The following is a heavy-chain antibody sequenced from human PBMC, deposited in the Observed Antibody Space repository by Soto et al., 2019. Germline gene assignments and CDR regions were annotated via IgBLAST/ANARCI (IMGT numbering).Heavy chain of an antibody. CDR2: IIPIFGTA. V-gene: IGHV1-69*13. CDR3: ARTKVPAAIFYYYGMDV. D-gene: IGHD2-2*02. J-gene: IGHJ6*02. CDR1: GGTFSSYA. Sequence: SVKVSCKASGGTFSSYAISWVRQAPGQGLEWMGGIIPIFGTANYAQKFQGRVTITADESTSTAYMELSSLRSEDTAVYYCARTKVPAAIFYYYGMDVWGQGTTVTVSS.